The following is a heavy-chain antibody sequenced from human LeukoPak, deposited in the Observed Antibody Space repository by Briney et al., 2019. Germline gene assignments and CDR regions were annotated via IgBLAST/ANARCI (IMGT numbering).Heavy chain of an antibody. D-gene: IGHD2-2*01. CDR3: AKGLDGSNRCPEY. Sequence: GGSLRLSCAASGFTFSSYAMSWVRQAPGKGLEWVSAISGSGGSTYYADSVKGRFTISRDNSKNTVYLQMNSLRAEDTAVYYCAKGLDGSNRCPEYWGQGTLVTVSS. CDR2: ISGSGGST. J-gene: IGHJ4*02. CDR1: GFTFSSYA. V-gene: IGHV3-23*01.